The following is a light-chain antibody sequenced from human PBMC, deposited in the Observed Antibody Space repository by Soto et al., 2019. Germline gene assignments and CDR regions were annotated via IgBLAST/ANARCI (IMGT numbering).Light chain of an antibody. CDR1: QCISIY. Sequence: DIQLTQSPSFLSASVGDRVTITCRASQCISIYLAWYQQRPGKAPKLLIYAASTLQSGVPSRFSATVSGTEFSLTITSLQPEDFATYYCQQLFDSPITFGQGTRLEI. CDR2: AAS. J-gene: IGKJ5*01. CDR3: QQLFDSPIT. V-gene: IGKV1-9*01.